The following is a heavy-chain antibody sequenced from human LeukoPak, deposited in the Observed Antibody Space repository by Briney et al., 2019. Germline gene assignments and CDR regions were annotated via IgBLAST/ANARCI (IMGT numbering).Heavy chain of an antibody. D-gene: IGHD2-2*01. CDR2: ISYDGNNK. CDR1: GFTFSSYA. Sequence: GGSLRLSCAASGFTFSSYAMHWVRQASGKGLEWVALISYDGNNKYYADSVKGRFTISRDNSKNTLYLQMNSLRAEDTAVYYCARVAVPATIDYWGQGTLVTVSS. V-gene: IGHV3-30*14. J-gene: IGHJ4*02. CDR3: ARVAVPATIDY.